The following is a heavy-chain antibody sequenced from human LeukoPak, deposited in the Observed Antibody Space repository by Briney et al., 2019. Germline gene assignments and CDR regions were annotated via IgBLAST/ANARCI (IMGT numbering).Heavy chain of an antibody. CDR2: TCYRSKWYS. V-gene: IGHV6-1*01. CDR3: ARGGVYSGTYQRSFDY. D-gene: IGHD1-26*01. CDR1: GDNVSSNRAS. Sequence: PSQTLSLTCAISGDNVSSNRASWNWLRQSPSRGLEWLGRTCYRSKWYSDYAVSVKSRMTINPDTSKNQFSLQLNSVTPEDTAVYYCARGGVYSGTYQRSFDYWGQGTLVTVSS. J-gene: IGHJ4*02.